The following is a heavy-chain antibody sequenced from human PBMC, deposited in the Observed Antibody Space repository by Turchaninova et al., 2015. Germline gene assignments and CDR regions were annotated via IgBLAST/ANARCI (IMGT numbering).Heavy chain of an antibody. CDR3: VGRMEL. J-gene: IGHJ6*02. Sequence: GGALVQPGGSLRLSCAASGFTFTRYWMTWVRQAPGKGLEWVANINQDASAKFYVDSVRGLFTISRDNAKNSLYLQMNSLRAEDTAVYYCVGRMELWGQGTTVTVSS. V-gene: IGHV3-7*03. CDR2: INQDASAK. D-gene: IGHD3-10*01. CDR1: GFTFTRYW.